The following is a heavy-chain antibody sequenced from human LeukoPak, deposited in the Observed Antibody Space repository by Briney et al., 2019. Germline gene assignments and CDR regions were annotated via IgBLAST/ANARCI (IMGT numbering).Heavy chain of an antibody. J-gene: IGHJ4*02. V-gene: IGHV4-34*01. D-gene: IGHD3-3*01. CDR2: INHSGST. Sequence: PETLSLTCAVYGGSFSGYYWSWIRQPPGKGLEWIGEINHSGSTNYNPSLKSRVTISVDTSKNQFFLKLSSVTAADTAVYYCARRSYDFWSGSYYWGQGTLVTVSS. CDR3: ARRSYDFWSGSYY. CDR1: GGSFSGYY.